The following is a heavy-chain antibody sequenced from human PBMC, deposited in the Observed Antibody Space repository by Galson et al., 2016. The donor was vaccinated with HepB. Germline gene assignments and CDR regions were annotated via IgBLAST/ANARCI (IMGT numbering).Heavy chain of an antibody. CDR3: ARRSPISPGAVDV. D-gene: IGHD2-2*02. CDR2: INHRGKS. J-gene: IGHJ3*01. V-gene: IGHV4-34*01. Sequence: ETLSLTCGVNGGHFSGYFWTWIRQTPGKGLEWLGEINHRGKSNYNPSLTSRVAMSVDTSKNQFSLKLNSVTAADTAVYYCARRSPISPGAVDVWGQGTMVTVSS. CDR1: GGHFSGYF.